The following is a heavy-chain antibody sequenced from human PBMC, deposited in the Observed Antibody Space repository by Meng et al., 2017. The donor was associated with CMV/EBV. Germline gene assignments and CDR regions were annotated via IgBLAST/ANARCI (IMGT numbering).Heavy chain of an antibody. CDR1: GFTFSSYG. V-gene: IGHV3-30*02. D-gene: IGHD6-13*01. CDR3: ARGGKQLVLVPVYYYYGMDV. J-gene: IGHJ6*02. CDR2: IRYDGSNK. Sequence: GESLKISCAASGFTFSSYGMHWVRQAPGKGLEWVAFIRYDGSNKYYADSVKGRFTISRDNAKNSLYLQMNSLRAEDTAVYCCARGGKQLVLVPVYYYYGMDVWGQGTTVTVSS.